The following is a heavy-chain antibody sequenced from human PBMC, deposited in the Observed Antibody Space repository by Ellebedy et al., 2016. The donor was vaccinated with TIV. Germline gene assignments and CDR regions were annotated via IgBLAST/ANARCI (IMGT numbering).Heavy chain of an antibody. D-gene: IGHD1-26*01. Sequence: SETLSLTCTISGGSISTSSYYWAWIRQPPGKGLEWVGSIYYTGTTYYNPSLNSRVTISKDTSKNRFSLKLSSVTAADTAVYYCARKFLSYDHAFDVWGQGTRVTVSS. V-gene: IGHV4-39*01. CDR2: IYYTGTT. CDR1: GGSISTSSYY. CDR3: ARKFLSYDHAFDV. J-gene: IGHJ3*01.